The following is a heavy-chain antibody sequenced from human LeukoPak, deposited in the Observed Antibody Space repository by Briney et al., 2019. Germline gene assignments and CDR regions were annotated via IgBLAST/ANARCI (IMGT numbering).Heavy chain of an antibody. CDR2: IRYDGSNK. Sequence: GGSLRLSCAASGFTFSSYGMHWVRQAPGRGLEWVAFIRYDGSNKYYADSVKGRFTISRDNSKNTLYLQMNSLRAEDTAVYYCANSPGVWFGELFYFDYWGQGTLVTVSS. CDR3: ANSPGVWFGELFYFDY. CDR1: GFTFSSYG. V-gene: IGHV3-30*02. D-gene: IGHD3-10*01. J-gene: IGHJ4*02.